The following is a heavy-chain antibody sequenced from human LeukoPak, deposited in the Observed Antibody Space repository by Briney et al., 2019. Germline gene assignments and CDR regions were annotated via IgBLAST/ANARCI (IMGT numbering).Heavy chain of an antibody. V-gene: IGHV1-8*03. J-gene: IGHJ4*02. D-gene: IGHD6-25*01. CDR1: GYTFTNFD. CDR3: ARAPTPFYYDSSAYYSDF. CDR2: MNPYTGKT. Sequence: ASVEVSCKTFGYTFTNFDINWVRQATGQGLEWLGWMNPYTGKTGYAQKFQGRVTFTGDTSIRTAYMEVSSLTSEDTAVYYCARAPTPFYYDSSAYYSDFWGQGTLVTVSS.